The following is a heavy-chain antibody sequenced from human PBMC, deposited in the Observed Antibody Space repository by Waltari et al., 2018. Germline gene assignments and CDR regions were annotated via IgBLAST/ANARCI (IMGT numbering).Heavy chain of an antibody. CDR3: AKDGTMIVALDFDY. CDR2: ISGSGGST. J-gene: IGHJ4*02. Sequence: EVQLVESGGGLVQPGGSLRLSCAASGFTFSSYAMSWVRQAPGKGLEWVSGISGSGGSTYYADSVKGRLTISRDNSKNTLYLQMDSLRAEDTAVYYCAKDGTMIVALDFDYWGQGTLVTVSS. D-gene: IGHD3-22*01. CDR1: GFTFSSYA. V-gene: IGHV3-23*04.